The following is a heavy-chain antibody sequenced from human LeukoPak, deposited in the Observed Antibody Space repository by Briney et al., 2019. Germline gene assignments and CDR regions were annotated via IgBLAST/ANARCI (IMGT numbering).Heavy chain of an antibody. CDR3: ARLGCSSASCYPGN. V-gene: IGHV4-39*01. Sequence: SETLSLTCTVSGGSISSSYYYWGWVRQPPGKGLEWIGSLYYSGWSTYYNPSLKSRVTISVDTSENQFSLKLISVTAADTAVYYCARLGCSSASCYPGNWGQGTLVTVSS. CDR1: GGSISSSYYY. J-gene: IGHJ4*02. D-gene: IGHD2-2*01. CDR2: LYYSGWST.